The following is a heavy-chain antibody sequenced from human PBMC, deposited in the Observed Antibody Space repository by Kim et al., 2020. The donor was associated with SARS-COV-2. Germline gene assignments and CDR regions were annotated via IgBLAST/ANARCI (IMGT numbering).Heavy chain of an antibody. Sequence: GGSLRLSCAASGFTFSKAWMSWVRQAPGKGLEWVGRIKSKTDGGTTDYAAPVKGRFTISRDDSQNTLYLQMNSLKTEDTAVYYCTTVLYYRSFEVWGQGTLVTVSS. CDR2: IKSKTDGGTT. D-gene: IGHD1-26*01. V-gene: IGHV3-15*01. CDR3: TTVLYYRSFEV. CDR1: GFTFSKAW. J-gene: IGHJ4*02.